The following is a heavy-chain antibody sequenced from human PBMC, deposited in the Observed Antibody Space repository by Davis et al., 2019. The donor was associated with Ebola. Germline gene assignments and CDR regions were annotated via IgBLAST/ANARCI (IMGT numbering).Heavy chain of an antibody. CDR3: AREREDRDGYNLD. CDR2: IYYSGST. J-gene: IGHJ4*02. CDR1: GCSISSGGYY. V-gene: IGHV4-61*08. Sequence: PSETLSLTCTVSGCSISSGGYYWSWIRQPPGKGLEWIGYIYYSGSTNYNPSLKSRVTISVDTSKNQFSLKLSSVTAADTAVYYCAREREDRDGYNLDWGQGTLVTVSS. D-gene: IGHD5-24*01.